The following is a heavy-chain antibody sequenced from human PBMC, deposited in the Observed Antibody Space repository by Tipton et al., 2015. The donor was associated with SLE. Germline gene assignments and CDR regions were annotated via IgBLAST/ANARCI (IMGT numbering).Heavy chain of an antibody. Sequence: TLSLTCTVSDVSITSHYWSWIRQPPGKGLEYIGYIFFPGSTNYNPSLKSRVSISTDTSKNQFSLTLTSVTVADTAVYYCARDLAYAWCYYWGQGTLVTVSS. V-gene: IGHV4-59*11. CDR2: IFFPGST. D-gene: IGHD4/OR15-4a*01. CDR1: DVSITSHY. J-gene: IGHJ4*02. CDR3: ARDLAYAWCYY.